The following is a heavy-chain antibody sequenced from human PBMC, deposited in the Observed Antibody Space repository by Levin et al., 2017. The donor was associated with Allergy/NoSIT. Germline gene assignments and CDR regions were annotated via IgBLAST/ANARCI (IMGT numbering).Heavy chain of an antibody. CDR1: GYTFTSYY. CDR2: INPSGGST. D-gene: IGHD1-26*01. J-gene: IGHJ4*02. Sequence: GESLKISCKASGYTFTSYYMHWVRQAPGQGLEWMGIINPSGGSTSYAQKFQGRVTMTRDTSTSTVYMELSSLRSEDTAVYYCARDLGGWEPWGTFDYWGQGTLVTVSS. V-gene: IGHV1-46*01. CDR3: ARDLGGWEPWGTFDY.